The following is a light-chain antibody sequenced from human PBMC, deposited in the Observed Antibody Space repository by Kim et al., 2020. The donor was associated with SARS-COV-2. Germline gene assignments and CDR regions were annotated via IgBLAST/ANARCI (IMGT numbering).Light chain of an antibody. V-gene: IGKV1-27*01. CDR3: QKYNSAPWT. Sequence: ASIGDRVTITCRASEDIANLSAWYQQKPGKAPQVLIYAASTLKSGVPSRFSGSGSGTEFTLTIGSLQTDDVATYYCQKYNSAPWTFGPGTKVDIK. CDR2: AAS. CDR1: EDIANL. J-gene: IGKJ1*01.